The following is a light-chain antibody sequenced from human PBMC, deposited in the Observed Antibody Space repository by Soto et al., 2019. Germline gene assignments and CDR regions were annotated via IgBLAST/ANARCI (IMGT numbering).Light chain of an antibody. CDR1: QTVNSNY. V-gene: IGKV3-20*01. J-gene: IGKJ2*01. CDR2: STS. CDR3: QQYDSSPFT. Sequence: EIVLTQSPGTPSLSPGERATLSCRASQTVNSNYIAWYQQKPGQTPRLLIYSTSSRATGIPDRFSGSGSGTDFTLTISRLEPEDCAVFYCQQYDSSPFTFGQGTKLEIK.